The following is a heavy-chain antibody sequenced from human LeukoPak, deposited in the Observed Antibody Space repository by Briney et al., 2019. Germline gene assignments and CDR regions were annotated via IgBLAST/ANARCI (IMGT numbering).Heavy chain of an antibody. CDR3: ARSRATYYYDSTLAYDY. J-gene: IGHJ4*02. CDR1: GYTFTGYY. Sequence: ASVKVSCKASGYTFTGYYMHWVRQAPGQGLEWRGWINPNSGGTNYAQKFQGRVTMTRDTSISTAYMELSRLRSDDTAVYYCARSRATYYYDSTLAYDYWGQGTLVTVSS. V-gene: IGHV1-2*02. CDR2: INPNSGGT. D-gene: IGHD3-22*01.